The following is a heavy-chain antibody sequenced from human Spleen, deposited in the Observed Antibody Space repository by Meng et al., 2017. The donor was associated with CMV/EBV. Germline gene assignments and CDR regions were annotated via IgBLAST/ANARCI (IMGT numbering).Heavy chain of an antibody. J-gene: IGHJ3*02. CDR3: STIDCTSTTCYENALNN. CDR1: GFTFSNAW. CDR2: IKSKTDGGTT. Sequence: GESLKISCAASGFTFSNAWMSWVRQAPGKGLEWVGRIKSKTDGGTTDYAAPVKARFTISRDDSKRTLYLQMNSLKTEDTAVYYCSTIDCTSTTCYENALNNWGPGTLVTVSS. D-gene: IGHD2-2*01. V-gene: IGHV3-15*01.